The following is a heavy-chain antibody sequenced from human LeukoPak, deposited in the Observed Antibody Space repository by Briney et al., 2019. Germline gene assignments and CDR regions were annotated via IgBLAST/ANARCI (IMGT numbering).Heavy chain of an antibody. J-gene: IGHJ4*02. Sequence: SETLSLTCTVSGGSFSIYYWSWIRQPAGKGLEWIGRICTSESTNYNPSLKSRVTISVDTSRNQLSLKLSSVTAADTAVYYCARGLWFGDENPPYFDYWGQGILVTVSS. CDR3: ARGLWFGDENPPYFDY. CDR1: GGSFSIYY. V-gene: IGHV4-4*07. CDR2: ICTSEST. D-gene: IGHD3-10*01.